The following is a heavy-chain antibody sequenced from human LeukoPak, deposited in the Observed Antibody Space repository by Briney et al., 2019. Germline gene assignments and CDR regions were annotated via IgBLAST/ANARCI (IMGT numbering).Heavy chain of an antibody. J-gene: IGHJ6*03. D-gene: IGHD6-13*01. CDR1: GGSISSYY. CDR3: ARDEMTSAASYYYYLDV. CDR2: IYTSGST. Sequence: SETLSLTCTVSGGSISSYYWSWIRQPAGKGLEWIGRIYTSGSTNYNPSLKSRVTMSVDTSKNQFSLKLSSVTAADTAVYYCARDEMTSAASYYYYLDVWGKGTTVTVSS. V-gene: IGHV4-4*07.